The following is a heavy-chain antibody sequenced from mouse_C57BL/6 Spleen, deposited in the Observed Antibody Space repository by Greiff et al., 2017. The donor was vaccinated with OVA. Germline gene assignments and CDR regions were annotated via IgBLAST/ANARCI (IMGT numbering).Heavy chain of an antibody. J-gene: IGHJ3*01. CDR3: ARENITTVVATDWFAD. D-gene: IGHD1-1*01. CDR2: IHPNSGST. Sequence: QVQLQQPGAELVKPGASVKLSCKASGYTFTSYWMHWVKQRPGQGLEWIGMIHPNSGSTNYNEKFKSKATLTVDKSSSTAYMQLSSLTSEDSAVYYCARENITTVVATDWFADWGQGTLVTVSA. CDR1: GYTFTSYW. V-gene: IGHV1-64*01.